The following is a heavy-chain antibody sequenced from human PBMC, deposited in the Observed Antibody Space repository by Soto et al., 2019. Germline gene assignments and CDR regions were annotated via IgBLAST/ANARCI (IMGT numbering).Heavy chain of an antibody. CDR3: GRPEGYGWFRN. CDR1: GFTLSDYR. J-gene: IGHJ4*02. V-gene: IGHV3-7*01. D-gene: IGHD6-19*01. Sequence: EVHLVESGGGLVQPGGSLRLSCAASGFTLSDYRMSWVRQAPGKGLEWVANINHDGSETFYVDSEEGRFTISRDNAHNSLYLQINSLRAEDAAVYYCGRPEGYGWFRNWGQGALVTVSS. CDR2: INHDGSET.